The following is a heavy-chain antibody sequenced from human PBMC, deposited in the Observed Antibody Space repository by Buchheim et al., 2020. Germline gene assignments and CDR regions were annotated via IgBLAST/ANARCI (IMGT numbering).Heavy chain of an antibody. V-gene: IGHV4-59*01. J-gene: IGHJ4*02. D-gene: IGHD2-21*02. Sequence: QVQLQESGPGLVKPSETLSLICSVSGASISDYYWNWIRQSPGRGPEWIGYIHHSGVSNYNSSLDSPVTSPVDMSKSEVSLALKSVTAADTAVYFCAAGTAPRPGYWGQG. CDR1: GASISDYY. CDR3: AAGTAPRPGY. CDR2: IHHSGVS.